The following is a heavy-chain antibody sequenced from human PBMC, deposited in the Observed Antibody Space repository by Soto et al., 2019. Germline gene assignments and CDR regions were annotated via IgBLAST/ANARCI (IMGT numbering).Heavy chain of an antibody. CDR2: IWYDGSNK. D-gene: IGHD3-22*01. J-gene: IGHJ4*02. Sequence: QVQLVESGGGVVQPGRSLRLSCAASGFTFSSYGMHWVRQAPGKGLEWVAVIWYDGSNKYYADSVKGRFTISRDNSKNTLYRQMNSLRAEDTAVYYCAREPYYYDSSGSHPGIWGQGTLVTVSS. V-gene: IGHV3-33*01. CDR3: AREPYYYDSSGSHPGI. CDR1: GFTFSSYG.